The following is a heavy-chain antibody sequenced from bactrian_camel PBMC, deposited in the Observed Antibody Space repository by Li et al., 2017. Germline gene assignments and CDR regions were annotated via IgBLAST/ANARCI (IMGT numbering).Heavy chain of an antibody. V-gene: IGHV3S40*01. J-gene: IGHJ4*01. D-gene: IGHD5*01. Sequence: VQLVESGGDLVQPGGSLTLSCTASGFTFSSYTMTWVRQAPGKGLEWVSGISSAGGSTFYADTVTGRFTVSQDAAKNTVYLQMNSLKPEDAGLYYCAAGWTVIPGAACEYKSWGRGTQVTVS. CDR2: ISSAGGST. CDR1: GFTFSSYT. CDR3: AAGWTVIPGAACEYKS.